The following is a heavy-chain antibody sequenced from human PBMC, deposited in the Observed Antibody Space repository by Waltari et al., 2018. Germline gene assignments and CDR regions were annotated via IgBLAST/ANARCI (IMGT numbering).Heavy chain of an antibody. CDR2: VIPSYGTP. V-gene: IGHV1-69*12. J-gene: IGHJ3*02. CDR1: GGTFGSYA. CDR3: AKREIGDPFDT. D-gene: IGHD1-26*01. Sequence: QVQLVQSGAEVKQPGSSVKVSCKASGGTFGSYAITWVRQAPGQGLEWLGGVIPSYGTPNYEAKFQGRVTVSADASTTTAYLEVRSLKSEDTAVYYCAKREIGDPFDTWGQGTLVTVSS.